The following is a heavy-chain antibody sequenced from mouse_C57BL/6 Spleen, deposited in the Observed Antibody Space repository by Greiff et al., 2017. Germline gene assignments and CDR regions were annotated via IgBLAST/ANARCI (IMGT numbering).Heavy chain of an antibody. CDR2: IYPGSGST. D-gene: IGHD2-5*01. CDR3: ARKDYYSNPGDY. CDR1: GYTFTSYW. V-gene: IGHV1-55*01. J-gene: IGHJ4*01. Sequence: VQLQQPGAELVKPGASVKMSCKASGYTFTSYWITWVKQRPGQGLEWIGDIYPGSGSTNYNEKSKSKATLTVDTSSSTAYMQLSSLTSEDSVVYYCARKDYYSNPGDYWGQGTSVTVSS.